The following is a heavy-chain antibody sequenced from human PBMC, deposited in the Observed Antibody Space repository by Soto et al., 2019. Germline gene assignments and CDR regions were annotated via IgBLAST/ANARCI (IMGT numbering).Heavy chain of an antibody. J-gene: IGHJ4*02. Sequence: QVQLQESGPGLVKPSGTLSLTCTVSGGSMSSSNWWNWVRQPPGKGLVWIGETHHSGRTNYNPSLKSRVSVSGDKYKSHFSLKLSSVTAADTAVYSCARSEATVLDYWGQGSVV. CDR1: GGSMSSSNW. CDR3: ARSEATVLDY. V-gene: IGHV4-4*02. D-gene: IGHD4-17*01. CDR2: THHSGRT.